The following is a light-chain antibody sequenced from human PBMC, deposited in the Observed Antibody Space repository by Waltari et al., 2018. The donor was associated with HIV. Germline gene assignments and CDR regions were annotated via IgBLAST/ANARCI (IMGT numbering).Light chain of an antibody. CDR3: SSRDKSGHLVI. CDR2: GKN. Sequence: SSELTQDPSVSVALGQTVKITCQGDSLSDSYASWYQKKPGQAPILVFYGKNNRPSGIPDRLSGSSSRNTASLTITWAQAEDEADYYCSSRDKSGHLVIFGGGTRLIVL. CDR1: SLSDSY. V-gene: IGLV3-19*01. J-gene: IGLJ2*01.